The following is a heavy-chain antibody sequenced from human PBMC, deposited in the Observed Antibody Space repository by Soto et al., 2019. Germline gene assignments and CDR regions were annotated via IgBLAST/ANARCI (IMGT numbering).Heavy chain of an antibody. V-gene: IGHV3-30-3*01. CDR1: GFTFSSYT. CDR3: ARDGGATTDDGFDI. Sequence: QVQLVASGGGVVQPGRSLRLSCAASGFTFSSYTMHWVRQAPGKGLEWVAVISYDGSNKYYADSVKGRFTISRDNSKNTLYLQMNSLRAEDTAVYYCARDGGATTDDGFDIWGQGTMVTVSS. CDR2: ISYDGSNK. J-gene: IGHJ3*02. D-gene: IGHD1-26*01.